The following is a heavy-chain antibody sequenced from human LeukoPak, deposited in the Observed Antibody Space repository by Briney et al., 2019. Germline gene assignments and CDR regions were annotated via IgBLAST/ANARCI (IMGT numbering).Heavy chain of an antibody. V-gene: IGHV4-31*03. CDR1: GASISSGGYY. CDR2: IYYSGST. D-gene: IGHD2-15*01. Sequence: KASETLSLTCTVSGASISSGGYYWSWVRQHPGKGLEWIGYIYYSGSTYYSPSLKSRVTISVDTSKNQFSLKLSSVTAADTAVYYCARDGRGSGPFDYWGQGTLVTVSS. J-gene: IGHJ4*02. CDR3: ARDGRGSGPFDY.